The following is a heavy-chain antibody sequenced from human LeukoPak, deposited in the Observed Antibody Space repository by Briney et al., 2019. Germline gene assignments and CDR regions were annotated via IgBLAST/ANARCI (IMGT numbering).Heavy chain of an antibody. J-gene: IGHJ4*02. V-gene: IGHV3-30*18. CDR2: ISYDGSNK. CDR3: AKDEDHDYGDYYFDS. Sequence: GGSLRLSCAASGFTFSSYSMNWVRQAPGKGLEWVAGISYDGSNKYYADSVKGRFTISRDDSKNTLYLQMNSLRAEDTAVYYCAKDEDHDYGDYYFDSWGQGTLVTVSS. D-gene: IGHD4-17*01. CDR1: GFTFSSYS.